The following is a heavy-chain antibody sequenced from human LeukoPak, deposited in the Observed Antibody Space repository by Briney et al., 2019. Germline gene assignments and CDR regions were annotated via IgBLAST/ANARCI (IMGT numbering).Heavy chain of an antibody. CDR2: IIPIFGTA. CDR3: AREGTVSKGRPNDY. V-gene: IGHV1-69*13. J-gene: IGHJ4*02. CDR1: GGTFSSYA. D-gene: IGHD3-10*01. Sequence: SVKVSCKASGGTFSSYAISWVRQAPGQGLEWMGGIIPIFGTANYAQKFQGRVTITADESTGTAYMELSSLRSDDTAVYYCAREGTVSKGRPNDYWGQGTLVTVSS.